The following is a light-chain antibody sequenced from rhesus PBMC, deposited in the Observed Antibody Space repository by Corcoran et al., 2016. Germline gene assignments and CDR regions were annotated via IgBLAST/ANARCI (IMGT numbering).Light chain of an antibody. J-gene: IGKJ3*01. CDR1: QGISNA. CDR2: SAS. CDR3: QQVYSTPFT. V-gene: IGKV1-33*02. Sequence: DIQMSQSPSSLSASVGDKVTITCRASQGISNALAWYQQKPGKAPKLLIYSASSLESGVPSRFSVSRSGTDFTLTISSLQPEDFATYYCQQVYSTPFTFGPGTKLDIK.